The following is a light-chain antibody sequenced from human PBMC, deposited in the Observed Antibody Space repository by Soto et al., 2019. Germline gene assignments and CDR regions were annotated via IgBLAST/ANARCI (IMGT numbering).Light chain of an antibody. Sequence: GDRVTITCRANQSISTYLAWYKQKPGTAPHLLIYKASNLERGVPSRFSGSGSETEFTLTIDSLQPDDFATYYCQQYTTYWTFGQGTRVEIK. V-gene: IGKV1-5*03. CDR3: QQYTTYWT. CDR2: KAS. J-gene: IGKJ1*01. CDR1: QSISTY.